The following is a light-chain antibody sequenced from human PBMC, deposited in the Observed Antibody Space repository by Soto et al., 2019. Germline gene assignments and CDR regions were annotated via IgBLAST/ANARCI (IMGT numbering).Light chain of an antibody. J-gene: IGKJ1*01. CDR1: QGISSSN. V-gene: IGKV3-20*01. CDR2: GAS. Sequence: EIVLTQSPGTLSLSPGERATLSCRASQGISSSNLAWYQQKAGQAPRLLIYGASSRATGIPDRFSGSGSGTDFTLTISRLEPEDFAVYYCQQYGVSPLFGQGTKLEIK. CDR3: QQYGVSPL.